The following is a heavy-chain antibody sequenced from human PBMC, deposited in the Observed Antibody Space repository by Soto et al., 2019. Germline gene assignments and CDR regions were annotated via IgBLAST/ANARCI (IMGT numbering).Heavy chain of an antibody. Sequence: ASVKVSCKTSGYTFTGHYIHWVRQAPQQGPEWMGEIGPESGATRYAEKFRGRVTMTMDTSITTIYMELRNLSPDDTAVYYCGRGRSGQIVIFYWGQGTPVTVSS. CDR3: GRGRSGQIVIFY. V-gene: IGHV1-2*02. CDR2: IGPESGAT. CDR1: GYTFTGHY. J-gene: IGHJ4*02. D-gene: IGHD1-26*01.